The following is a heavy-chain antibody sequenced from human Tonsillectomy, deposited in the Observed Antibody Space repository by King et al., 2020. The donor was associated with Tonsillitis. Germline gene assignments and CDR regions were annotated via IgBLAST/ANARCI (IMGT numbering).Heavy chain of an antibody. CDR1: GYSFTNYW. D-gene: IGHD6-13*01. CDR2: IYPGDSDT. Sequence: VQLVESGAEVKKPGESLKISCKGSGYSFTNYWIGWVRQMPGKGLEWMGIIYPGDSDTTYSPSFQGQVTISADKSISIAYLQWSSLEASDTAMYYCARGSNCARFYFDYWGQGTLVTVSS. J-gene: IGHJ4*02. CDR3: ARGSNCARFYFDY. V-gene: IGHV5-51*01.